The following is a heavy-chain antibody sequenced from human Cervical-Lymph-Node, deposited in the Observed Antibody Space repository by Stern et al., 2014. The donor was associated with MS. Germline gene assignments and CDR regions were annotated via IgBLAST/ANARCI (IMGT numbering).Heavy chain of an antibody. CDR3: ASPLTATSVRFGYYGMDV. D-gene: IGHD4-17*01. Sequence: QVQLGQSGAEVKKPGSSVKVSCKASGGTFSNYATSWVRQAPGQGLEWMGGIVPLFGKPNYAQKFRGRVTITADESTSPAYMDLRSLRSEDTAVYYCASPLTATSVRFGYYGMDVWGQGTTVTVS. V-gene: IGHV1-69*01. J-gene: IGHJ6*02. CDR1: GGTFSNYA. CDR2: IVPLFGKP.